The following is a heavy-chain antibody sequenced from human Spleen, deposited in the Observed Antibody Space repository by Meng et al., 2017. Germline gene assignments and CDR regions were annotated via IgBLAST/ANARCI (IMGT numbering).Heavy chain of an antibody. D-gene: IGHD6-19*01. CDR1: GGSMSSGNYY. CDR2: ICNSGST. J-gene: IGHJ4*02. Sequence: HVQLKESGPGLVEPSQTMSLPCTVSGGSMSSGNYYWSWIRQPPGEGLEWIGYICNSGSTYYSPSLKSRVTISVDTSTNQFSLRLNSVTAADTAVYYCARGMWIAVAGTAKIDYWGQGTLVTVSS. CDR3: ARGMWIAVAGTAKIDY. V-gene: IGHV4-30-4*01.